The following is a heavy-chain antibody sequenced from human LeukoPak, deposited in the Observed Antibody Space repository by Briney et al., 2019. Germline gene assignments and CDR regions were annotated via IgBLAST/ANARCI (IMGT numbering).Heavy chain of an antibody. D-gene: IGHD6-19*01. CDR1: GYSFTSYW. Sequence: GESLKISCKGSGYSFTSYWIGWVRQMPGKGLEWMGIIYPGDSDTRYSPSFQGQVTISADKSNSTAYLQWRSLKASDTAMYHCARFRDSSSAYYLDYWGQGTLVTVSS. CDR3: ARFRDSSSAYYLDY. J-gene: IGHJ4*02. CDR2: IYPGDSDT. V-gene: IGHV5-51*01.